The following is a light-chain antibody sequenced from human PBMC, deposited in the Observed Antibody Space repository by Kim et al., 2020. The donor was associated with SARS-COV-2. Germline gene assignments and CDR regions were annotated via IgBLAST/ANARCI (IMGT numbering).Light chain of an antibody. CDR3: QQSYHTPRT. CDR2: AAS. J-gene: IGKJ2*01. CDR1: QYIINY. Sequence: SVGDRVTITCRSSQYIINYLNWNQQTPGKAPKLLIYAASTLKSGVPSRFSGSGSGTDFTLTISSLQPEEFAIYYCQQSYHTPRTFGQGTKLEIK. V-gene: IGKV1-39*01.